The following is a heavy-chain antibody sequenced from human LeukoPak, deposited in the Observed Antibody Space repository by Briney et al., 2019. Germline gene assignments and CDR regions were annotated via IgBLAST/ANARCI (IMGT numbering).Heavy chain of an antibody. Sequence: GGSLRLSCAASGFTLSSYAMSWVRQAPGKGLEWVSSISASGGSTNYADSVKGRFTISRDNSKNTVYLQMNSLRAEDTAVYYCAKVMKGSERLTMVRGVIIKTARLYYMDVWGKGTTVTVSS. J-gene: IGHJ6*03. D-gene: IGHD3-10*01. CDR3: AKVMKGSERLTMVRGVIIKTARLYYMDV. CDR1: GFTLSSYA. CDR2: ISASGGST. V-gene: IGHV3-23*01.